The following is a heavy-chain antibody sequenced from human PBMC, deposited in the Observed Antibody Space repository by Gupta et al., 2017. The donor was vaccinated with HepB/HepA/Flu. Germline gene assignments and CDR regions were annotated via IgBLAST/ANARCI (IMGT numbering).Heavy chain of an antibody. D-gene: IGHD3-10*01. Sequence: EVQLVESGGGLVQPGRSLRLSCAASGFTFDDYVMHWVRQAPGKGLEWVSGISWNSGSIAYADSVKGRFTISRDNAKNSLYLQMNSLRAEDTALYYCAKDHGEFNFYYFDYWGQGTLVTVYS. J-gene: IGHJ4*02. CDR1: GFTFDDYV. CDR3: AKDHGEFNFYYFDY. CDR2: ISWNSGSI. V-gene: IGHV3-9*01.